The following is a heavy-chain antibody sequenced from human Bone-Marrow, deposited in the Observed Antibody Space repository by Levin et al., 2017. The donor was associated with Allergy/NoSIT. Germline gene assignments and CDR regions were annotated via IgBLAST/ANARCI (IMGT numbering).Heavy chain of an antibody. J-gene: IGHJ5*02. D-gene: IGHD2-2*01. CDR2: IYYSGST. CDR1: GGSISSGGYY. Sequence: SQTLSLTCTVSGGSISSGGYYWSWIRQHPGKGLEWIGYIYYSGSTYYNPSLKSRVTISVDTSKNQFSLKLSSVTAADTAVYYCARADIVLVPAALGVGGNWFDPWGQGTLVTVSS. CDR3: ARADIVLVPAALGVGGNWFDP. V-gene: IGHV4-31*03.